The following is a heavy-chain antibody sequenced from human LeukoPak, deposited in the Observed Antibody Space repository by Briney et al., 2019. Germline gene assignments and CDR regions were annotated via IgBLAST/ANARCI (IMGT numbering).Heavy chain of an antibody. V-gene: IGHV3-21*01. CDR2: VSDSSTFT. CDR1: GFDFSTYS. Sequence: PGESLRLSCAASGFDFSTYSMNWVRQAPGKGLEWVSSVSDSSTFTYYADSVTGRFTISRDNVKNSLYLQMNSLRAEDTAVYYRARVRGSLQFDAFDTWGQGTMVTVSS. D-gene: IGHD3-10*01. J-gene: IGHJ3*02. CDR3: ARVRGSLQFDAFDT.